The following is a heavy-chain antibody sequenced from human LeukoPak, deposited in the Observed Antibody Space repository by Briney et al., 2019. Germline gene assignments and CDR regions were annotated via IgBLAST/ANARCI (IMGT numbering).Heavy chain of an antibody. CDR3: AKGSYYDSSGSFYFDY. Sequence: GGSLRLSCAASGVTLSSYAMSWARQAPGKGLEWVSGISSSGSGGNTYYADSVKGRFTISRDNSKNTLYVQVNSLGTEDTAAYYCAKGSYYDSSGSFYFDYWGQGTLVTVSS. V-gene: IGHV3-23*01. D-gene: IGHD3-22*01. CDR2: ISSSGSGGNT. CDR1: GVTLSSYA. J-gene: IGHJ4*02.